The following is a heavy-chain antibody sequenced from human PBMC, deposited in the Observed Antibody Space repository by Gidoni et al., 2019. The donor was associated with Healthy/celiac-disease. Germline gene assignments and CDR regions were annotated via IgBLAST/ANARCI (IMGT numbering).Heavy chain of an antibody. CDR1: VGSFSGYS. CDR2: INHSGST. Sequence: QVQLQQWGAGLLKPSETLSLTCAVYVGSFSGYSWSWIRQPPGKGLEWIGEINHSGSTNYNPSLKSRVTISVDTSKNQFSLKLSSVTAADTAVYYCARGLGGNYYGSGSYYNARRGNWFDPWGQGTLVTVSS. J-gene: IGHJ5*02. V-gene: IGHV4-34*01. D-gene: IGHD3-10*01. CDR3: ARGLGGNYYGSGSYYNARRGNWFDP.